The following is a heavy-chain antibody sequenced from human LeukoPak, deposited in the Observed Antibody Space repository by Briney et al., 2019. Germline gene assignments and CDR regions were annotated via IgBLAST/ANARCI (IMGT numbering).Heavy chain of an antibody. CDR2: INQDGSEK. CDR1: GFTFSNYW. Sequence: GGSLRLSCAASGFTFSNYWMSWVRQAPGKGLEWVANINQDGSEKYYVDSVKGRFTISRDNAKNSLYLQMNSLRAEDTAVYYCARDHGRYCSGGSCYFGGFFEYWGQGTLGTVSS. D-gene: IGHD2-15*01. J-gene: IGHJ4*02. V-gene: IGHV3-7*03. CDR3: ARDHGRYCSGGSCYFGGFFEY.